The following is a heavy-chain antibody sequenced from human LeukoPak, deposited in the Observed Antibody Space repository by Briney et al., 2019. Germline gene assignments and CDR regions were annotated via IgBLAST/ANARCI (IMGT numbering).Heavy chain of an antibody. CDR3: ARGCALWSGSQNWFDP. D-gene: IGHD3-3*01. J-gene: IGHJ5*02. CDR1: GGSLSSGSYY. Sequence: SETLSLTCTVSGGSLSSGSYYWSWIRQPAGKGLEWIGRIYTSGSTNYNPSLKSRVTISVDTSKNQFSLKLSSVTAADTAVYYCARGCALWSGSQNWFDPWGQGTLVTVSS. V-gene: IGHV4-61*02. CDR2: IYTSGST.